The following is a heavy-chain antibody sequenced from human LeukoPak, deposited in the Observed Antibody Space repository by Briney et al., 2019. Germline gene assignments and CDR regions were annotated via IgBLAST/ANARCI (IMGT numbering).Heavy chain of an antibody. CDR1: GYAFTSYD. V-gene: IGHV1-8*01. D-gene: IGHD4-17*01. CDR2: MNPNSGNT. J-gene: IGHJ4*02. Sequence: GASVKVSCKASGYAFTSYDINWVRQATGQGLEWMGWMNPNSGNTGYAQKFQGRVTMTRNTSISTAYMELSSLRSEDTAVYYCARGYYGDYVYDYWGQGTLVTVSS. CDR3: ARGYYGDYVYDY.